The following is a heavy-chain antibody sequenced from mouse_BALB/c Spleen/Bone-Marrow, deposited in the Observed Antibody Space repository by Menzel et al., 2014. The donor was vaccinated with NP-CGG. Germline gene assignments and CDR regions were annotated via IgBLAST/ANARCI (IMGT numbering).Heavy chain of an antibody. Sequence: EVKLMESGGGLVKPGGSLKLSCAASGFTLSSYAMSWVRQTPEKRLEWVASISSGGSTYYPDSVKGRFTISRDNARNILYLQMSSLRSEDTAMYYCARWYYGSGFAYWGQGTLVTVSA. D-gene: IGHD1-1*01. V-gene: IGHV5-6-5*01. CDR1: GFTLSSYA. CDR2: ISSGGST. J-gene: IGHJ3*01. CDR3: ARWYYGSGFAY.